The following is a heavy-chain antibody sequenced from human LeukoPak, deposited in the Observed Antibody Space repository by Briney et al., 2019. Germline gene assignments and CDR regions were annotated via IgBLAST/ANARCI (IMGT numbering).Heavy chain of an antibody. Sequence: GPLRLSFAASGFHFSSHWMSWGRTGPWTGLWLVASIKQDGSERYFVDSVKGRFTISRDNAKNSLYLQMNSLRAEDTAVYYCARLHKGYCTNGVCYYTFFDYWGQGTLVTVSS. J-gene: IGHJ4*02. CDR1: GFHFSSHW. CDR2: IKQDGSER. D-gene: IGHD2-8*01. V-gene: IGHV3-7*02. CDR3: ARLHKGYCTNGVCYYTFFDY.